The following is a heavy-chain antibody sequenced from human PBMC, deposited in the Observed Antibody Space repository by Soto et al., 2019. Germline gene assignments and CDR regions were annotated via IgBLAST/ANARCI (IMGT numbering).Heavy chain of an antibody. V-gene: IGHV4-4*07. J-gene: IGHJ5*02. Sequence: SETLSLTCTVSGASISCFYWSWIRKSAGRGLEWIGRIYATGTTDYNPSLKSRVMMSVDTSKKQFSLKLRSVTAADTAVYYCVRDGTKTLRDWFDPWGQGISVTVSS. CDR1: GASISCFY. CDR3: VRDGTKTLRDWFDP. D-gene: IGHD1-1*01. CDR2: IYATGTT.